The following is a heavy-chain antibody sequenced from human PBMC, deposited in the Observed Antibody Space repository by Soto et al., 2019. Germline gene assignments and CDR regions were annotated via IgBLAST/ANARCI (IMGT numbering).Heavy chain of an antibody. CDR1: GGSISSSSYY. CDR2: IYYSGST. J-gene: IGHJ3*02. CDR3: ARRALVVRAHRAFDI. Sequence: QLQLQESGPGLVKPSETLSLTCTVSGGSISSSSYYWGWIRQPPGKGLEWIGSIYYSGSTYYNPYLKSRVTISVDRSKNQFSLKLSSVTAADTAVYYCARRALVVRAHRAFDIWGQGTMVTVSS. D-gene: IGHD3-22*01. V-gene: IGHV4-39*01.